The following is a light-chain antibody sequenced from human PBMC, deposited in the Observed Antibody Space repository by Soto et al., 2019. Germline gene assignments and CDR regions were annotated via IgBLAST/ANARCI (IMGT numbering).Light chain of an antibody. CDR2: SNN. CDR1: SSNLGSNT. J-gene: IGLJ3*02. Sequence: QSVLTQPPSASGTPGQRVIISCSGTSSNLGSNTANWYQQFPGTAPKVLIYSNNERPSRVPDRFSGSKSGTSASLAISELKSEDEADYYCAAWDDSLNGWVFGGGTKLTVL. V-gene: IGLV1-44*01. CDR3: AAWDDSLNGWV.